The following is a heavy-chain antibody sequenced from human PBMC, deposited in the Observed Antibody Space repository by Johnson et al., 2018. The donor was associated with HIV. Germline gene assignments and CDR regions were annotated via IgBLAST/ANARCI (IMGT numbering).Heavy chain of an antibody. CDR2: IKQDGSEK. V-gene: IGHV3-7*01. J-gene: IGHJ3*02. CDR3: ARDVGYDSSGYKGAFDI. CDR1: GFTFSNHW. D-gene: IGHD3-22*01. Sequence: VQLVESGGGLVQRGGSLRLSCGASGFTFSNHWMTWVRQAPGKGLEWVANIKQDGSEKYYVDSVKGRFTISRDNPKNSLYLQMNTLRAGDTAVYYCARDVGYDSSGYKGAFDIWGQGTMVTVSS.